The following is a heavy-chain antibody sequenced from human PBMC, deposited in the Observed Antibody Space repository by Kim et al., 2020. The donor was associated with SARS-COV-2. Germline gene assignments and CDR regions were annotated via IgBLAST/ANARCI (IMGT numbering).Heavy chain of an antibody. CDR2: ISAYNGNT. V-gene: IGHV1-18*01. CDR3: ARDPYYYDSSGYYYYYGMDV. Sequence: ASVKVSCKASGYTFTSYGISWVRQAPGQGLEWMGWISAYNGNTNYAQKLQGRVTMTTDTSTSTAYMELRSLRSDDTAVYYCARDPYYYDSSGYYYYYGMDVWGQGTTVTVSS. J-gene: IGHJ6*02. CDR1: GYTFTSYG. D-gene: IGHD3-22*01.